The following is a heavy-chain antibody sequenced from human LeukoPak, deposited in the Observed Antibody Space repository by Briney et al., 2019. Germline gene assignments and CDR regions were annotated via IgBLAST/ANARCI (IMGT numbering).Heavy chain of an antibody. D-gene: IGHD3-10*01. CDR2: IYYSGST. CDR1: GGTISATNYY. CDR3: ARERATILRGPPGAFDP. V-gene: IGHV4-39*07. J-gene: IGHJ5*02. Sequence: SETLSLTCTVSGGTISATNYYWGWIRQPPGKGLEWIATIYYSGSTYYNPSLKSRVTISVDTSKDEFSLKLSSVTAADTAVYYCARERATILRGPPGAFDPWGQGTLVTVSS.